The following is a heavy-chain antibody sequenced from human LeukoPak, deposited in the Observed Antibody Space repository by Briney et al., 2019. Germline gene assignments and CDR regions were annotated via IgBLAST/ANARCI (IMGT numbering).Heavy chain of an antibody. V-gene: IGHV4-38-2*02. CDR2: IYYSGST. J-gene: IGHJ6*03. CDR3: ARRLGRKFGERFYYYHYLDV. Sequence: SETLSLTCTVSGYSISSGYYWGWIRQPPGKGLEWIGSIYYSGSTYYNPSHKSRVTISVDTSKNQFSLKLSSVTAADTAVYYCARRLGRKFGERFYYYHYLDVWGKGTTVTISS. D-gene: IGHD3-10*01. CDR1: GYSISSGYY.